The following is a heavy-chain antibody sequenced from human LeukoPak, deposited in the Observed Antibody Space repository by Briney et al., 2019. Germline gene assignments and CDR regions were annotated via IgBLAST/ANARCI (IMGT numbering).Heavy chain of an antibody. CDR1: GDSISSSSSY. D-gene: IGHD3-10*02. CDR3: PSQGPGYVPFDS. V-gene: IGHV4-39*01. Sequence: SETLSLTCTISGDSISSSSSYWGWIRQTPGKGLEWIGTFYYRGSTFYNPSLKSRVSKSVDTSKNPFALNLSPRTPADRATYYCPSQGPGYVPFDSWGQGILVTVSS. CDR2: FYYRGST. J-gene: IGHJ4*02.